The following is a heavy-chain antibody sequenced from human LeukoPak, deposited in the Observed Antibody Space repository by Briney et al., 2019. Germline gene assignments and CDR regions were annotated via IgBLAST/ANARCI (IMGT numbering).Heavy chain of an antibody. CDR1: GYTLTELS. CDR3: ARDRADCSSTSRYAPAGGDY. V-gene: IGHV1-2*02. J-gene: IGHJ4*02. Sequence: ASVKVSCKVSGYTLTELSMHWVRQAPGQGLEWMGWINPNSGGTNYAQKFQGRVTMTRDTSISTAYMELSRLRSDDTAVYYCARDRADCSSTSRYAPAGGDYWGQGTLVTVSS. CDR2: INPNSGGT. D-gene: IGHD2-2*01.